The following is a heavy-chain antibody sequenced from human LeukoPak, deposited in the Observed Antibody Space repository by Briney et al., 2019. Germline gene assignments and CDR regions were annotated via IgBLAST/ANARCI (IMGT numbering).Heavy chain of an antibody. J-gene: IGHJ4*01. CDR1: GASFSVNN. CDR2: INHSGTI. D-gene: IGHD3-10*01. CDR3: ARYCGSENYCISY. V-gene: IGHV4-34*01. Sequence: SETLSLTCAVYGASFSVNNWIWIRQPPGKGLEWIGEINHSGTITYKPSLKSRLTISADTSKSQFSLKLSSVTAADTAVYYCARYCGSENYCISYWGQGTLVTVSS.